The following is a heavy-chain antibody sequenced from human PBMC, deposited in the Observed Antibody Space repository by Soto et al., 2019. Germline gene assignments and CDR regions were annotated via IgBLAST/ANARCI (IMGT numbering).Heavy chain of an antibody. CDR3: ARDQLVIVGAPTHFDI. CDR1: GGTFSSYA. Sequence: QVQLVQSGAEVKKPGSSVKVYCKASGGTFSSYAISWVRQAPGQGLEWMGGLIPIFGTANYAQKFQGRVTITADESTSTAYMELSSLRSEDTAVYYCARDQLVIVGAPTHFDIWGQGTMVTVSS. V-gene: IGHV1-69*12. D-gene: IGHD3-22*01. J-gene: IGHJ3*02. CDR2: LIPIFGTA.